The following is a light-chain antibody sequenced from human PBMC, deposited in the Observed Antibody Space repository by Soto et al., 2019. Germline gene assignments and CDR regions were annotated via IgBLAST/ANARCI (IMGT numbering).Light chain of an antibody. CDR3: SSYTGSSTLGVV. V-gene: IGLV2-14*01. Sequence: QSALTQPASVSGSPGQSITISCTGTSSDIGGYNFVSWYQQHPGKAPKLMIYDVSNRPSGVSNRFSGSKSANTASLTISGLQAEDEGDYYCSSYTGSSTLGVVFGGGTKLNVL. CDR1: SSDIGGYNF. CDR2: DVS. J-gene: IGLJ2*01.